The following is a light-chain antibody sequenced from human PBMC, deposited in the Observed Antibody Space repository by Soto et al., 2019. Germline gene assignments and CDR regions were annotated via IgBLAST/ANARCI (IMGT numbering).Light chain of an antibody. CDR1: SNDIGAYYY. V-gene: IGLV2-14*03. Sequence: QSVLTQTASVSGSPGQSITISCTGTSNDIGAYYYISWYQQHPGKAPGLLIYDVSNRPSGGSNRFSGSKSGNTASLTISGLQAEDEADYYCSSYTNIGTVVFGGGTKLTVL. CDR2: DVS. J-gene: IGLJ2*01. CDR3: SSYTNIGTVV.